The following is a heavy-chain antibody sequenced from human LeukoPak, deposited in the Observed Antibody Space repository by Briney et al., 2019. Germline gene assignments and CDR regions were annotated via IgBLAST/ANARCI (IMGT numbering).Heavy chain of an antibody. Sequence: GGSLRLSCAASGFIVSSVYMNWVRQAPRKGLEWVSVLYGGGTTFYGDSVKDRFIISRDNSKNTVFLQMNSLRTDDTAVYYCAGASHIGAAGLFDHWGQGIRVTVSS. V-gene: IGHV3-66*01. CDR3: AGASHIGAAGLFDH. D-gene: IGHD6-13*01. CDR2: LYGGGTT. CDR1: GFIVSSVY. J-gene: IGHJ4*02.